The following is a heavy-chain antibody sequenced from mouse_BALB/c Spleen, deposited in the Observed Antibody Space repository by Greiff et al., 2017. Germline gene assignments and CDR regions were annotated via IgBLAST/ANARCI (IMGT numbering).Heavy chain of an antibody. CDR1: GYAFTNYL. D-gene: IGHD1-2*01. Sequence: QVHVKQSGAELVRPGTSVKVSCKASGYAFTNYLIEWVKQRPGQGLEWIGVIYPGSGGTNYNEKFKGKATLTADKSSSTAYMQLSSLTSDDSAVYFCARGTTATDYWGQGTTLTVSS. V-gene: IGHV1-54*01. CDR2: IYPGSGGT. J-gene: IGHJ2*01. CDR3: ARGTTATDY.